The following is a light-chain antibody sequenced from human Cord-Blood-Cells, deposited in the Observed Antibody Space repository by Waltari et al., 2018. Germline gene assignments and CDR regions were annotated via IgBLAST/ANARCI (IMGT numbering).Light chain of an antibody. J-gene: IGLJ2*01. CDR3: SSYTSSSTLVV. Sequence: QSALTQPASVSGSPGQSITIACTGTSMDVAGFNSVSWYHQHPGKAPKLMIYDVCNRPSGVSNRFSGSKSGNTASLTISGRQAEDEADYYCSSYTSSSTLVVFGGGTKLTVL. CDR2: DVC. CDR1: SMDVAGFNS. V-gene: IGLV2-14*01.